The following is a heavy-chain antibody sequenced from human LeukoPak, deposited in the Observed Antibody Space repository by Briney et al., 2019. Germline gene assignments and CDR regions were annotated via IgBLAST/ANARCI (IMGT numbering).Heavy chain of an antibody. CDR3: VRYNWNFYFDY. D-gene: IGHD1-7*01. V-gene: IGHV1-69*04. CDR2: IIPILGIA. CDR1: GGTFSSYA. Sequence: SVKVSCKASGGTFSSYAISWVRQAPGQGLEWMGRIIPILGIANYAQKFQGRVTITADKSTSTAYMELSRLRSDDTAVYYCVRYNWNFYFDYWGQGTLVTVSS. J-gene: IGHJ4*02.